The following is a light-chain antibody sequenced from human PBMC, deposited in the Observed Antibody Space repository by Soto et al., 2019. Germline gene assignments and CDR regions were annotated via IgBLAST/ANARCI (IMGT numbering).Light chain of an antibody. Sequence: QSVLTQPPSASGSPGQSVTISCTGTSSDVGGYNYVSWYQHHPGKAPKLMIYEVSTRPSGVPDRFSGSKAGNTASLTVSGLKAEYEADYYCSSYAGSNVVFGGGTKLTVL. CDR1: SSDVGGYNY. V-gene: IGLV2-8*01. CDR2: EVS. CDR3: SSYAGSNVV. J-gene: IGLJ2*01.